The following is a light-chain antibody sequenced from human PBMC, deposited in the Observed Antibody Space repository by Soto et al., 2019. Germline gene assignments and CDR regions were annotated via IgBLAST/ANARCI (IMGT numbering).Light chain of an antibody. CDR3: QQLRSYPST. CDR2: DAS. J-gene: IGKJ4*01. CDR1: HSINNW. V-gene: IGKV1-5*01. Sequence: DIQMTQSPSTLSASVVDRVTITFRSSHSINNWLAWYQQKPGKAPKLLIYDASSLQSGVPSRFSGSGFGTDFTLTISSLQAEDFASYYCQQLRSYPSTFGGGTRWIS.